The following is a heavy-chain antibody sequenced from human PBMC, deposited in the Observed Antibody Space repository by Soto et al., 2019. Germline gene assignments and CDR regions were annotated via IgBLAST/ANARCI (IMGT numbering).Heavy chain of an antibody. D-gene: IGHD2-2*02. Sequence: EVQLVESGGGLVQPGGSLRLSCAASRFTFSSYWMHWVRQTPGKGLVWVSRINSDGSITSYADSVKGRFTISRDNAKNKLYLQMNSLRAEDTAVYYCARDPGGCSSTSCYRGWFDPWGQGTLVTVSS. J-gene: IGHJ5*02. CDR1: RFTFSSYW. CDR2: INSDGSIT. CDR3: ARDPGGCSSTSCYRGWFDP. V-gene: IGHV3-74*01.